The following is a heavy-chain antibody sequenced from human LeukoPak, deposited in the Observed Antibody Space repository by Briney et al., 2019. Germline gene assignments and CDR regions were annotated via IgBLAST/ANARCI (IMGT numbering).Heavy chain of an antibody. CDR1: GYTFTSYA. V-gene: IGHV1-3*01. D-gene: IGHD5-12*01. Sequence: EASVKVSCKASGYTFTSYAMHWVRQAPGQRLEWMGWINAGNGNTKYSQKFQGRVTITRDTSASTAYMELSSLRSEDTAVYYCARESRDIVALRLNWFDPWGQGTLVTVSS. CDR3: ARESRDIVALRLNWFDP. CDR2: INAGNGNT. J-gene: IGHJ5*02.